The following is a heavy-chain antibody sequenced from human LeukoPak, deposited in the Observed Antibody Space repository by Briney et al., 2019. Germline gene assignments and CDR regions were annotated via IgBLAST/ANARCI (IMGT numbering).Heavy chain of an antibody. V-gene: IGHV3-23*01. CDR1: GFTFSSYA. J-gene: IGHJ4*02. CDR3: AKDREGDYYDSSGYYYFDY. CDR2: ISGSGGST. D-gene: IGHD3-22*01. Sequence: GGSLRLSCAASGFTFSSYAMSWVRQAPGKGLEWVSAISGSGGSTYYADSVKGRFTISRDNSKNTLYLQMNSLRAEDTAVYYCAKDREGDYYDSSGYYYFDYWGQGTLVTVSS.